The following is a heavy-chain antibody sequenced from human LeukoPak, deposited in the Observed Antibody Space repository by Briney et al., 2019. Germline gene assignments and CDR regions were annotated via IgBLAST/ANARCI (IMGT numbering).Heavy chain of an antibody. CDR3: ARVGRVSIYPSYMDV. J-gene: IGHJ6*03. CDR1: GFTFSTFP. D-gene: IGHD6-6*01. V-gene: IGHV3-30*04. Sequence: GTSLSLSCEASGFTFSTFPMHWVRQTPDKRLEWVAVISHDGRDTYYADSVKGRFTISRDNSKNTLYLQMNSLSPEDTAVVYCARVGRVSIYPSYMDVWGKGTTVIVSS. CDR2: ISHDGRDT.